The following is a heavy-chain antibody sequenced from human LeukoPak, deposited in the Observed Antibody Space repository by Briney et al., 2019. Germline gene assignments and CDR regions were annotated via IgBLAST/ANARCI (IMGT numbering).Heavy chain of an antibody. CDR3: ARAQTMFWEFDGFDI. CDR2: VSYDGRNK. V-gene: IGHV3-30*04. CDR1: GFTFSSYA. D-gene: IGHD3-10*02. Sequence: GRSLRLSCAASGFTFSSYAMHWVRQAPGKGLEWVATVSYDGRNKYYADSVKGRFTISRDNSKNTLYLQMNSLTTEDTAVYSCARAQTMFWEFDGFDIWGRGTKVTVSS. J-gene: IGHJ3*02.